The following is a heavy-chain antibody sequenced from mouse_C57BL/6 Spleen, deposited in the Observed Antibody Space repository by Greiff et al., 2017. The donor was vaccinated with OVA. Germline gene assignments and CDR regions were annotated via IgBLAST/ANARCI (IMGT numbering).Heavy chain of an antibody. J-gene: IGHJ2*01. CDR3: TTGITTEGDYFDY. D-gene: IGHD1-1*01. CDR2: IDPENGDT. V-gene: IGHV14-4*01. Sequence: EVKLQESGAELVRPGASVKLSCTASGFNIKDDYMHWVKQRPEQGLEWIGWIDPENGDTEYASKFQGKATITADTSSNTAYLQLSSLTSEDTAVYYCTTGITTEGDYFDYWGQGTTLTVSS. CDR1: GFNIKDDY.